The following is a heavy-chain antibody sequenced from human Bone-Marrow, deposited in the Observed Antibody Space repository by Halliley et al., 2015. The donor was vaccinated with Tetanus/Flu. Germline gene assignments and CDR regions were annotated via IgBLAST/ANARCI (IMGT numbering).Heavy chain of an antibody. D-gene: IGHD3-22*01. Sequence: IIPLLGMTNYAQDFQGRVASTADKSPTTAYLELSSLRPDDTAVYYCARVDSNIQTPPGPLDYWGQGTLVTVAS. CDR3: ARVDSNIQTPPGPLDY. CDR2: IIPLLGMT. J-gene: IGHJ4*02. V-gene: IGHV1-69*04.